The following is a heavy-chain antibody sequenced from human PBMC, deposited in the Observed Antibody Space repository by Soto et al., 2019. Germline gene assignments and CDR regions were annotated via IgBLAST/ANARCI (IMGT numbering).Heavy chain of an antibody. V-gene: IGHV3-21*01. CDR3: AREVRGSEAFDI. CDR1: GFTFSSYT. Sequence: EVQLVESGGGLVQPGGSLRLSCAASGFTFSSYTMNWVRQAPGRGLEWVSSITGTCNYIYYTDSVKGRFTISRDNARNSLYLKMNSLRAEDTAVYYWAREVRGSEAFDIWGQGTMVTDSS. D-gene: IGHD3-10*01. J-gene: IGHJ3*02. CDR2: ITGTCNYI.